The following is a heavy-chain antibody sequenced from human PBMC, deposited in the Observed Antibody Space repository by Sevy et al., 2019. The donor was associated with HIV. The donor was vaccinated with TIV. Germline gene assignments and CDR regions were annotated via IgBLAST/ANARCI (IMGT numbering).Heavy chain of an antibody. J-gene: IGHJ4*02. Sequence: GGSLRLSCSASGFTFSSYAMHWVRQAPGKGLEYVSAISSNGGSTYYADSVKGRFTISRDNSKNTLYLQMNSLRAEDTAVYYCARALGWFGGLFDYWGQGTLVTVSS. CDR2: ISSNGGST. V-gene: IGHV3-64*04. CDR1: GFTFSSYA. D-gene: IGHD3-10*01. CDR3: ARALGWFGGLFDY.